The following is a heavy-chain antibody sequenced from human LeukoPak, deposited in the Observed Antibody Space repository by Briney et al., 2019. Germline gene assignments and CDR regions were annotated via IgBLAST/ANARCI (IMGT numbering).Heavy chain of an antibody. CDR1: GFTFGDYA. CDR3: ARDREDYSNVWFDP. D-gene: IGHD2-15*01. V-gene: IGHV3-49*04. J-gene: IGHJ5*02. CDR2: IRSKTYGGTT. Sequence: GSPRLSCTASGFTFGDYAMSWVRQAPGKGLEWVGFIRSKTYGGTTEYAASVRGRFIISRDDSKSIVYLQMNSLRAEDTAVYYCARDREDYSNVWFDPWGQGTLVTVSS.